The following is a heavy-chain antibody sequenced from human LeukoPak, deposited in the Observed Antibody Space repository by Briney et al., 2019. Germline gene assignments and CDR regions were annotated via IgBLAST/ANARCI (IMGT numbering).Heavy chain of an antibody. CDR1: GFTVSSNY. J-gene: IGHJ6*03. CDR3: AKGLKTAVGPYKGYHYYMDV. V-gene: IGHV3-23*01. D-gene: IGHD5-18*01. CDR2: ISSSGGIT. Sequence: GGSLRLSCAASGFTVSSNYMSWVRQAPGKGLEWVSVISSSGGITYYADSVKGRFTISRDNSKNTLSLQVSSLRAEDTAIYYCAKGLKTAVGPYKGYHYYMDVWGKGTTVTVSS.